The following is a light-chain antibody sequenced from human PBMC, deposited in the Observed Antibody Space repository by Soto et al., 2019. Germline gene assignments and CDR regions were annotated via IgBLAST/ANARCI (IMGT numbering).Light chain of an antibody. V-gene: IGKV1-5*03. CDR1: QSINSW. CDR2: KAS. CDR3: QQYNSYPVT. J-gene: IGKJ2*01. Sequence: DIQMTQSPATLSSSVGDRVTLTCRASQSINSWLAWYRQKPGKAPNLLIYKASSLESGVPARFSGSGSGTEFTLTISRLQPDDFATYYCQQYNSYPVTFGQGTKLEIK.